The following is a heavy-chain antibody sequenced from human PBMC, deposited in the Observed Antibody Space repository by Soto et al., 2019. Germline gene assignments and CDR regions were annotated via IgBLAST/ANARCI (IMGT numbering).Heavy chain of an antibody. V-gene: IGHV4-4*07. CDR1: GGSISSYY. D-gene: IGHD3-16*01. CDR2: IDTSGTT. CDR3: ARGPRGYVYYHGMDV. Sequence: LSLTCTVSGGSISSYYCSWIRQAAGKGLEWIGRIDTSGTTNYNPSLRSRVTMLVDASKNQFSLNLSSVTAADTAVYFCARGPRGYVYYHGMDVWGQGTTVTVSS. J-gene: IGHJ6*02.